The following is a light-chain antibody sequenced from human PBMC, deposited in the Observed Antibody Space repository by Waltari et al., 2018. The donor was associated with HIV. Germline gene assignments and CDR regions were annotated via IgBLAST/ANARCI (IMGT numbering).Light chain of an antibody. Sequence: QSVLTQPPSASAPPGQRVTISCSGSSSNIGSNTVNWYQQLPGTAPKLLIYRNNQRPSGVPDRFSGSKSGTSASLAISGLQSEDEADYYCAAWDDSLNGPVFGGGTKLTVL. CDR1: SSNIGSNT. CDR2: RNN. V-gene: IGLV1-44*01. CDR3: AAWDDSLNGPV. J-gene: IGLJ2*01.